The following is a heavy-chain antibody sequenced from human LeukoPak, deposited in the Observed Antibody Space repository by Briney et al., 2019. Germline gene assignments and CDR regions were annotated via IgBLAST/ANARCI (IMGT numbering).Heavy chain of an antibody. CDR2: ISGGGGST. CDR3: AKASHYDFLTGRFSARSWYFDY. J-gene: IGHJ4*02. CDR1: GFTFTNYG. Sequence: GGSLRLSCAASGFTFTNYGLSWVRQAPGKRLEWVSGISGGGGSTYYADSVKGRFSISRDNSKNNLYLQMNRLRVEDTAVYYCAKASHYDFLTGRFSARSWYFDYWGQGTLVTVSS. V-gene: IGHV3-23*01. D-gene: IGHD3-9*01.